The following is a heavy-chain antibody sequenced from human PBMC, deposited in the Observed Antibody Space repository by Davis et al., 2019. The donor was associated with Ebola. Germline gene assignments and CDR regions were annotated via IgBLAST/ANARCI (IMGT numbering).Heavy chain of an antibody. J-gene: IGHJ3*02. D-gene: IGHD1-26*01. V-gene: IGHV3-23*01. CDR2: LGTSADA. Sequence: GESLKISCAASGFIMSSYGFQWVRQAPGKGLEWVSTLGTSADAYHADSVKGRFTISRDNSKNTLYLQMNGLRVEDTAIYYCTKDTSNIWFDIWGQGTMVTVSS. CDR1: GFIMSSYG. CDR3: TKDTSNIWFDI.